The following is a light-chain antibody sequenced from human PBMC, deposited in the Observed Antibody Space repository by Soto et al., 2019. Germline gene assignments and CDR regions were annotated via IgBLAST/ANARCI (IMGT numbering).Light chain of an antibody. V-gene: IGKV1-5*03. Sequence: DIQMTQSPSTLSASVGDRVTITCRASQSFSSWLAWYQQKPGKAPKLLIYKASSLESGVPSRFSGSGSGTEFTLTISSLQPEDSATYYCQQYNSYPWTFGQGTKVEIK. CDR2: KAS. CDR1: QSFSSW. J-gene: IGKJ1*01. CDR3: QQYNSYPWT.